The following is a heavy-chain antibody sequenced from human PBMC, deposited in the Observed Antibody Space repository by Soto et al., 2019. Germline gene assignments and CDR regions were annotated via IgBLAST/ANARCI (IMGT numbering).Heavy chain of an antibody. CDR2: SYYSGTT. CDR3: ARESYYGAGATVVAY. Sequence: QVQLQESGPGLVRPSETLSLTCTVSGGSISGYYWRWIRQPPGKGLEWIGYSYYSGTTSYNPSLNSRVTMSVDTSKNQFALKVNSVTAADTAVYYCARESYYGAGATVVAYWGQGTLVTVSS. J-gene: IGHJ4*02. CDR1: GGSISGYY. D-gene: IGHD3-10*01. V-gene: IGHV4-59*01.